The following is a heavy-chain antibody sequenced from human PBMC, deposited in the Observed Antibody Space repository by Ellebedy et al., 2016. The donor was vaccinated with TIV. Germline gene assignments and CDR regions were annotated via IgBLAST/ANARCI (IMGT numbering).Heavy chain of an antibody. V-gene: IGHV4-34*01. CDR3: ARGYSGYDSYNWFDP. J-gene: IGHJ5*02. Sequence: MPSETLSLTCAVYGGSFSGYYWSWIRQPPGKGLEWIGEINHSGSTNYNPSLKSRVIISVDTSKNQFSLKLSTVTAADTAVYYCARGYSGYDSYNWFDPWGQGTLVTVSS. D-gene: IGHD5-12*01. CDR2: INHSGST. CDR1: GGSFSGYY.